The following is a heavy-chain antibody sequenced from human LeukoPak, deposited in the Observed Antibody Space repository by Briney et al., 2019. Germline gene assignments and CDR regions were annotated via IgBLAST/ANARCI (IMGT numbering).Heavy chain of an antibody. CDR1: GFTFSSSA. V-gene: IGHV3-23*01. Sequence: HPGGSLRLSCAASGFTFSSSAMSWVRQSPGKGLEWVSGIGSSGVTTYYADSVKGRFTISRDNSKNTVWLQMNSLRAEDTAVYYCVKGQRSSGWFWGQGTQVTVSS. CDR2: IGSSGVTT. J-gene: IGHJ4*02. CDR3: VKGQRSSGWF. D-gene: IGHD6-19*01.